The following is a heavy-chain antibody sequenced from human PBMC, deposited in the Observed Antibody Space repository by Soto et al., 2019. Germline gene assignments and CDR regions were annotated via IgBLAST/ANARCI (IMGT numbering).Heavy chain of an antibody. CDR3: AKEYHAPPASSGWYRGSLDY. CDR1: GFTFSSYA. Sequence: GGSLRLSCAASGFTFSSYAMSWVRQAPGKGLEWVSAISGSGGSTYYADSVKGRFTISRDNSKNTLYLQMNSLRAEDTAVYYCAKEYHAPPASSGWYRGSLDYWGQGTLVTVSS. V-gene: IGHV3-23*01. CDR2: ISGSGGST. J-gene: IGHJ4*02. D-gene: IGHD6-19*01.